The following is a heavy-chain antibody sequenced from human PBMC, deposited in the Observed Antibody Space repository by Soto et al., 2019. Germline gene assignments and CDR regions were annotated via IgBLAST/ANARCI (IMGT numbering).Heavy chain of an antibody. V-gene: IGHV4-59*08. CDR2: IYYSGST. Sequence: SETLSLTCTVSGGSISSYYWSWIRQPPGKGLEWIGYIYYSGSTNYNPSLKSRVTISVDTSKNQFSLKLSSVTAADTAVYYCARRYGGNLDYWGKGILVNVST. J-gene: IGHJ4*02. CDR3: ARRYGGNLDY. D-gene: IGHD1-26*01. CDR1: GGSISSYY.